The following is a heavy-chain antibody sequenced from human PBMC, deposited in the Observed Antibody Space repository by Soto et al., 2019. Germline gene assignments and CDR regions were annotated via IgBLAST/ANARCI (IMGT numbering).Heavy chain of an antibody. V-gene: IGHV3-9*01. CDR1: GFTFDDYA. Sequence: GGSLRLSCAASGFTFDDYAMHWVRQAPGKGLEWVSGISWNSGSIGYADYVKGRFTISRDNAKNSLYLQMNSLRAEDTALYYCAKDISHDSSGYYYGTCDYWGQRTLVTVAS. J-gene: IGHJ4*02. D-gene: IGHD3-22*01. CDR3: AKDISHDSSGYYYGTCDY. CDR2: ISWNSGSI.